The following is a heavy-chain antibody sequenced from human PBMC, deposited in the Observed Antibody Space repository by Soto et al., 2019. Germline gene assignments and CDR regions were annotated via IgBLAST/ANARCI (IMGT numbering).Heavy chain of an antibody. Sequence: SVKVDCTASGGTLSSYAISWVRQAPGQGLEWMGGIIPIFGTANYAQKFQGRVTITADESTSTAYMELSSLRSEDTAVYYCASIFIRVPASPIHCWGQGTMVT. CDR1: GGTLSSYA. CDR2: IIPIFGTA. CDR3: ASIFIRVPASPIHC. J-gene: IGHJ3*01. D-gene: IGHD3-9*01. V-gene: IGHV1-69*13.